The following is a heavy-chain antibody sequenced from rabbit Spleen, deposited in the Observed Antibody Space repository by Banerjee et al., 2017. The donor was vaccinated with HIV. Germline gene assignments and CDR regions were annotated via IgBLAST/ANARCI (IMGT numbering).Heavy chain of an antibody. CDR1: GVSFSFCSD. Sequence: QSLEESGGDLVKPGGSLTLSCTASGVSFSFCSDICWVRQAPGEELEWIACIDIGSSAFTYYANWAKGRFTISKPSSPTVTLQKTSMTAADTATYFCARDASSSFSSYGMDLWGPGTLVTVS. CDR2: IDIGSSAFT. J-gene: IGHJ6*01. CDR3: ARDASSSFSSYGMDL. D-gene: IGHD8-1*01. V-gene: IGHV1S40*01.